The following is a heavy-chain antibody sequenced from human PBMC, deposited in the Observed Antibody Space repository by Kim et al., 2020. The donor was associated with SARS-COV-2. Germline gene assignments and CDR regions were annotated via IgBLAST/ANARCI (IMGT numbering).Heavy chain of an antibody. CDR2: T. CDR3: ERLGSRGWFDP. D-gene: IGHD3-10*01. J-gene: IGHJ5*02. V-gene: IGHV4-30-2*04. Sequence: TDSNPSLKSRITISVDTSKNQFSLKLSSVPAADTAVYYCERLGSRGWFDPWGQGTLVTVSS.